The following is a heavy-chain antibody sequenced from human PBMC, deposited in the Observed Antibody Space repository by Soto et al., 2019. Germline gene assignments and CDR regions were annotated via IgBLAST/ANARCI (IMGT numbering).Heavy chain of an antibody. V-gene: IGHV4-59*01. D-gene: IGHD6-13*01. Sequence: ETLSLTCTVSGGSISSYYCIWIRQPPGKGLEWIGYIYYSGSTNYNPSLKSRVTISVDTSKNQFSLKLSSVTAADTAVYYCARGFIAAAGVACDYWGQGTLVTVSS. J-gene: IGHJ4*02. CDR3: ARGFIAAAGVACDY. CDR1: GGSISSYY. CDR2: IYYSGST.